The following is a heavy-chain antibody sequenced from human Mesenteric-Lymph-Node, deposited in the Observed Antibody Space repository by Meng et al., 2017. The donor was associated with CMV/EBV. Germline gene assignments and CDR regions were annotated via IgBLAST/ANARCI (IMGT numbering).Heavy chain of an antibody. CDR1: GFTVSGNY. J-gene: IGHJ4*02. CDR2: IYSGGTT. V-gene: IGHV3-53*01. CDR3: ARSRDY. Sequence: GESLKISCAASGFTVSGNYMSWVRQAPGKGLEWVSLIYSGGTTNYADSVKGRFTISRDNAKNSLYLQMNSLRAEDTAVYYCARSRDYWGQGTLVTVSS.